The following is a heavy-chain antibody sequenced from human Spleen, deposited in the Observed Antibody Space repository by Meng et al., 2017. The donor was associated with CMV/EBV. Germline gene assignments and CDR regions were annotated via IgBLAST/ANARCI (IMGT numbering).Heavy chain of an antibody. J-gene: IGHJ4*02. CDR3: ARDQGITMVRGVINYFDY. Sequence: GGSLRLSCAASGFTFSSYSMNWVRQAPGKGLEWVSSISSSSSYIYYADSVKGRFTISRDNAKNSLYLQMNSLRAEDTAVYYCARDQGITMVRGVINYFDYWGQGTLVTVSS. CDR1: GFTFSSYS. CDR2: ISSSSSYI. D-gene: IGHD3-10*01. V-gene: IGHV3-21*01.